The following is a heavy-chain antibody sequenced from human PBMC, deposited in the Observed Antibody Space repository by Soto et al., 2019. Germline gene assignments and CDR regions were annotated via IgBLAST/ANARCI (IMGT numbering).Heavy chain of an antibody. D-gene: IGHD3-3*01. Sequence: SEKVSCKASGRTFSSYAISWVRQAPGPGHESMGGTIPILGTERYAQKSQGRSTITGDEPTSTAYMALSSLSTEDTAVYFCGRERERGITIFGVVIGYYYYYRMDVWGQGTTVTVSS. V-gene: IGHV1-69*13. CDR3: GRERERGITIFGVVIGYYYYYRMDV. CDR1: GRTFSSYA. J-gene: IGHJ6*02. CDR2: TIPILGTE.